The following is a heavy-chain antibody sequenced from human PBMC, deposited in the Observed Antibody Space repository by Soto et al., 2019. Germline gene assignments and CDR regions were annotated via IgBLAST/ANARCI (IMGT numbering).Heavy chain of an antibody. CDR3: AREDRDRETGLVPAAIDGMDV. CDR2: IIPIFGIA. Sequence: QVQLVQSGAEVKKPGSSVKVSCKASGGTFSRYSITWVRQAPGHGLEWIGRIIPIFGIASYAQKFQGRVTIPEDESTSTAYMELSSLRSDDTAVYYCAREDRDRETGLVPAAIDGMDVWGQGTTVTVSS. CDR1: GGTFSRYS. J-gene: IGHJ6*02. D-gene: IGHD2-2*01. V-gene: IGHV1-69*08.